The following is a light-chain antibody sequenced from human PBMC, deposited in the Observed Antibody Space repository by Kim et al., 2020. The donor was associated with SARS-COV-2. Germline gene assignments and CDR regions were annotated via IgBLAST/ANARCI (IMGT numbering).Light chain of an antibody. CDR1: KLGNKY. CDR3: QTWDRGNDVV. Sequence: VSQGQTASITCSGDKLGNKYACWYQQKPGQSPLLVIYQDTKRPSGIPERFSGSNSGNTATLTISVTQAMDEADYYCQTWDRGNDVVFGGGTQLTVL. CDR2: QDT. J-gene: IGLJ2*01. V-gene: IGLV3-1*01.